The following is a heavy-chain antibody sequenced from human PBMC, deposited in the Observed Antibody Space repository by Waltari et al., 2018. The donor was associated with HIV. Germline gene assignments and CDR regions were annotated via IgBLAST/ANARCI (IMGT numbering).Heavy chain of an antibody. D-gene: IGHD4-4*01. V-gene: IGHV4-39*01. J-gene: IGHJ5*02. CDR3: ARSFSGYSNYFDP. CDR1: GGSLTSSSYY. Sequence: QLQLQESGPGLVKSSETLSLTCTVSGGSLTSSSYYWAWIRQPPGKGLEWIGSMSYSGSTYHNPSLRSRLTISVDTSKNQFSLKLTSVTAADTAVYYCARSFSGYSNYFDPWGQGTLVTVSS. CDR2: MSYSGST.